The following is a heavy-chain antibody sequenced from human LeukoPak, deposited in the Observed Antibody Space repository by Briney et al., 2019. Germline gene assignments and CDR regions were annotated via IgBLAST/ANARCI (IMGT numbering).Heavy chain of an antibody. V-gene: IGHV3-23*01. J-gene: IGHJ3*02. D-gene: IGHD3-9*01. CDR1: GFTFSSDA. CDR2: ISGGGGDT. Sequence: GGSLRLSCAASGFTFSSDAMIWVRQAPGKGLEWVSNISGGGGDTYYGDSVKGRFTISRDNSKTTLYPQMNSLRAEDTAVYWCVKTMTGYFSDGFDIWGQGTMVTVSS. CDR3: VKTMTGYFSDGFDI.